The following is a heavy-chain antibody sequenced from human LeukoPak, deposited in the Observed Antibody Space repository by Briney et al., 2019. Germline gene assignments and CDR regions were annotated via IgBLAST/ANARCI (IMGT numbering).Heavy chain of an antibody. CDR2: ISSSGSTI. CDR1: GFTFSDYY. CDR3: ARARTSGYYFYWYFDL. V-gene: IGHV3-11*04. J-gene: IGHJ2*01. D-gene: IGHD3-22*01. Sequence: GGSLRLSCAASGFTFSDYYMSWIRQAPGKGLEWVSSISSSGSTIYYADSVKGRFTISRDNAKNSLYLQMNSLRAEDTAVYYCARARTSGYYFYWYFDLWGRGTLVTVSS.